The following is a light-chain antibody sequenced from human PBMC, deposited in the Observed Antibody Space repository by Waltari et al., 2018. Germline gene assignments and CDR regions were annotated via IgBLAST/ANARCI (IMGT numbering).Light chain of an antibody. CDR1: SSDVGGYDF. CDR3: SSYTSISTSVV. CDR2: DVY. Sequence: ISCTGTSSDVGGYDFVSWYQQYPGKAPQLIIYDVYYRPSGVSQRFSASKSGDTASLTISGLQTDDEADYYCSSYTSISTSVVFGGGTKLTVL. V-gene: IGLV2-14*03. J-gene: IGLJ2*01.